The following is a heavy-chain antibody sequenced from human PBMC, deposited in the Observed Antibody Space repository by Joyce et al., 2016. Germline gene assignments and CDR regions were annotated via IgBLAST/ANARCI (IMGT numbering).Heavy chain of an antibody. CDR3: AKDTGYSNYVGLYYNYYGMDV. D-gene: IGHD4-11*01. Sequence: QVQLEESGGGVVQPGRSLRLSCAASRFTFSSYGMYWVRQAPGKGLEWVAVISYDGSYEKYADSVKGRFTISRDNSKNTLYLQMNSLRPEDTAVYYCAKDTGYSNYVGLYYNYYGMDVWGQGTTVTVSS. CDR1: RFTFSSYG. CDR2: ISYDGSYE. J-gene: IGHJ6*02. V-gene: IGHV3-30*18.